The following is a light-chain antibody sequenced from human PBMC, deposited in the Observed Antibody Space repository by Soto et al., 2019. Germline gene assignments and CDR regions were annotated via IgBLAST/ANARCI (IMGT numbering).Light chain of an antibody. CDR1: SSDVGGYNY. CDR2: DVX. V-gene: IGLV2-14*01. CDR3: SSYTSSSTSVV. Sequence: QSVLTQPASVSGSPGQSITISCTGTSSDVGGYNYVSWYQQHPGKAPKLMIYDVXNRXXXXXXRXXGSKSGNTASLTISGLQAXDEADYYCSSYTSSSTSVVFGGGTQLTVL. J-gene: IGLJ2*01.